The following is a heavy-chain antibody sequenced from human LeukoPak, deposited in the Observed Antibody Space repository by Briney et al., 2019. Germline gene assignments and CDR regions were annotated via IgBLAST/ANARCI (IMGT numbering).Heavy chain of an antibody. CDR1: GYSISSGYY. CDR3: ARDWGSSGGDY. Sequence: SETLSLTCTVSGYSISSGYYWGWIRQPPGKGLEWIGSIYHSGSTYYNPSLKSRVTISLDTSKNQFSLKLNSVTAADTAVYYCARDWGSSGGDYWGQGTLVTVSS. J-gene: IGHJ4*02. D-gene: IGHD3-22*01. V-gene: IGHV4-38-2*02. CDR2: IYHSGST.